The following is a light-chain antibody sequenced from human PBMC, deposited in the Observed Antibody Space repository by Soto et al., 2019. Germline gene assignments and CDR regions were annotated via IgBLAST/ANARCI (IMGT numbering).Light chain of an antibody. Sequence: EIVMTQSPGTLSVSPGERATLSCRASQNIYSNVAWYQQRPGQAPRLLIYGASSRATGIPDRFSGSGSGTDFTLTISRLEPEDFAVYYCQQYGSAWTFGQGTKVDIK. CDR3: QQYGSAWT. CDR1: QNIYSN. V-gene: IGKV3-20*01. CDR2: GAS. J-gene: IGKJ1*01.